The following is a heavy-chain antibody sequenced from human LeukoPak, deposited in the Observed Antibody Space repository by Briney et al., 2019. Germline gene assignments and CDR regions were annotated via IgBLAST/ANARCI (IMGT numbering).Heavy chain of an antibody. J-gene: IGHJ4*02. Sequence: SLPTPLKPTPTLPLTRTFSAFSLSTNNFHVGCIRQPPGEPLEGLPLIYWDDDMRYTPSQKSRLTITKHTTKNQVVLTMANMDPADTATYYCAFSKYSRSDFVSSGQGTLVSVCS. V-gene: IGHV2-5*02. CDR3: AFSKYSRSDFVS. CDR1: AFSLSTNNFH. D-gene: IGHD6-6*01. CDR2: IYWDDDM.